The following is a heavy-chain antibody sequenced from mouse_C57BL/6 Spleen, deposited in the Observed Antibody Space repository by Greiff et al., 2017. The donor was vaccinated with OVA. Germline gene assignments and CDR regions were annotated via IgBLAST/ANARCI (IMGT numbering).Heavy chain of an antibody. CDR2: IDPSDSYT. V-gene: IGHV1-50*01. D-gene: IGHD1-1*01. J-gene: IGHJ2*01. CDR1: GYTFTSYW. CDR3: ARGYYGVPGDFDY. Sequence: QVQLQQPGAELVKPGASVKLSCKASGYTFTSYWMQWVNQRPGQGLEWIGEIDPSDSYTNYNQNFKGKVTLTVDTSSSTAYMQLSSLTSEDSAVYYCARGYYGVPGDFDYWGQGTTLTVSS.